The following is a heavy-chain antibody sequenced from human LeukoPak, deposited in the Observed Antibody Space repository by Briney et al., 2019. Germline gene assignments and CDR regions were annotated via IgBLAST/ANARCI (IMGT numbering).Heavy chain of an antibody. J-gene: IGHJ4*02. Sequence: PSETLSLTCTVSGGSIRSSSYYWGWIRQPPGKGLEWIGSIYYSGSTYYNPSLKSRVTISVDTSKNQFSLKLSSVNGADTAVYYCARAYYYGSGSYGLDYWGQGTLVTVSS. D-gene: IGHD3-10*01. CDR3: ARAYYYGSGSYGLDY. CDR1: GGSIRSSSYY. V-gene: IGHV4-39*07. CDR2: IYYSGST.